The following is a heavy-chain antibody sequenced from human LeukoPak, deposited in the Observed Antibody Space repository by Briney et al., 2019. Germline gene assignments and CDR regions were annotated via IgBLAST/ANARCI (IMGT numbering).Heavy chain of an antibody. J-gene: IGHJ4*02. CDR1: GYSFTSYW. Sequence: GESLKISCKGSGYSFTSYWIGWVRQMPGKGLEWMGIIYPGDSDTRYSPSFQGQVTISADKSISTAYLQWSTLKASDTAMYYCAKTISWNEKFFDYWGQGTLVTVSS. CDR3: AKTISWNEKFFDY. CDR2: IYPGDSDT. D-gene: IGHD1-1*01. V-gene: IGHV5-51*01.